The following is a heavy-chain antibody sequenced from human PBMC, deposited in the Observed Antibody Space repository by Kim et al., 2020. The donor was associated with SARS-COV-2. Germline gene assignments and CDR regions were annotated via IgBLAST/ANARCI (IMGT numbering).Heavy chain of an antibody. CDR1: GFTFSSYA. Sequence: GGSLRLSCAASGFTFSSYAMTWVRQAPGKGLEWISSLTETSSSTYYADSVKGRFTISRDSSKSTLCLQMNSLGAEDTAIYYCAKRMDGMYYFDYWGPGTLVTDSS. J-gene: IGHJ4*02. CDR3: AKRMDGMYYFDY. CDR2: LTETSSST. V-gene: IGHV3-23*01. D-gene: IGHD1-26*01.